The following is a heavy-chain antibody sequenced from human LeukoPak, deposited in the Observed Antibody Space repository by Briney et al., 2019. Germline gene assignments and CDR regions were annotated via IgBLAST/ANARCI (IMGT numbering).Heavy chain of an antibody. Sequence: GSLRLSCAASGFTFSSYSMNWVRRAPGKGLEWVSSISTSSSYIYYADSVRGRFTISRDNAKNSLYLQMNSLRAEDTAVYSCARGADGVSSNSRGWFDPWGQGTLVTVSS. J-gene: IGHJ5*02. V-gene: IGHV3-21*01. CDR2: ISTSSSYI. CDR3: ARGADGVSSNSRGWFDP. D-gene: IGHD2-15*01. CDR1: GFTFSSYS.